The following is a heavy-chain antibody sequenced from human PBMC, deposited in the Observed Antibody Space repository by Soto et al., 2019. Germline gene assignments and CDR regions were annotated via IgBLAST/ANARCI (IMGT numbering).Heavy chain of an antibody. V-gene: IGHV3-11*01. CDR1: GFTFSDFY. Sequence: QVQLVESGGGLVKPGGSLRLSCAASGFTFSDFYMSWIRQAPGKGLEWISYISSGSTNIFYADSVKGRFTVSRDNAKNSVYLQMDSLSAEDTAVYYCARDLNAAGSDYWGQGTLVTVSS. J-gene: IGHJ4*02. D-gene: IGHD1-1*01. CDR3: ARDLNAAGSDY. CDR2: ISSGSTNI.